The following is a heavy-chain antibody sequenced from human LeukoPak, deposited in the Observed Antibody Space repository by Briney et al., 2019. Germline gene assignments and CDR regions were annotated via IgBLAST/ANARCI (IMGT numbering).Heavy chain of an antibody. CDR3: AREVVVVPAAIRAYYYYYGMDV. J-gene: IGHJ6*02. CDR2: ISAYNGNT. CDR1: GYTFTSYG. D-gene: IGHD2-2*02. Sequence: ASVKVSCKASGYTFTSYGISWVRQAPGQGLEWMGWISAYNGNTNYAQKLQGRVTMTTDTFTSTAYMELRSLRSDDTAVYYCAREVVVVPAAIRAYYYYYGMDVWGQGTMVTVSS. V-gene: IGHV1-18*01.